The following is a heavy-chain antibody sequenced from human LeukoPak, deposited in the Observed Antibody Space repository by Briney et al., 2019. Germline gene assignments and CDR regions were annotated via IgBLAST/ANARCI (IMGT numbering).Heavy chain of an antibody. CDR1: GGSISSSGYY. V-gene: IGHV4-39*01. D-gene: IGHD6-13*01. CDR2: IFYSGST. J-gene: IGHJ2*01. Sequence: SETLSLTCTVSGGSISSSGYYWGWIRQSPGKGLEWIGSIFYSGSTYYNPSLKTRVTISLDTSKNQFSLKLSSVTAADTAVYYCARLPGIAAAGTRGLGWYFDLWGRGTLVTVSS. CDR3: ARLPGIAAAGTRGLGWYFDL.